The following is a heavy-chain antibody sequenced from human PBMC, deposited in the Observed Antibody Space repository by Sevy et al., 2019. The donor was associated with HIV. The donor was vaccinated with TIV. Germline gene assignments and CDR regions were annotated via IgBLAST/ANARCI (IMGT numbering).Heavy chain of an antibody. D-gene: IGHD6-19*01. J-gene: IGHJ4*02. Sequence: GGSLRLSCAASDFTFNNALMNWVRQAPGKGLEWVGRIKSKIDGGTRDYAAPVKGRFIISRDDSKNMLYLQMNSLKTEDTAVYYCTPSPGYTSGWFWYYFDNWGQGTLVTVSS. CDR3: TPSPGYTSGWFWYYFDN. CDR2: IKSKIDGGTR. CDR1: DFTFNNAL. V-gene: IGHV3-15*07.